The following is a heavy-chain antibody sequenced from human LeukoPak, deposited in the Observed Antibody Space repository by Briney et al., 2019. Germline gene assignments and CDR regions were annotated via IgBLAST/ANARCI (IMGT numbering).Heavy chain of an antibody. CDR1: GGTFSSYA. CDR2: IIPIFGTT. Sequence: ASVKVSCKASGGTFSSYAISWVRQAPGQGLEWTGGIIPIFGTTNYAQKFQGRVTITADESTSTAYMELSSLRSEDTAVYYCASGASSGWYYFDYWGQGTLVTVSS. D-gene: IGHD6-19*01. V-gene: IGHV1-69*13. J-gene: IGHJ4*02. CDR3: ASGASSGWYYFDY.